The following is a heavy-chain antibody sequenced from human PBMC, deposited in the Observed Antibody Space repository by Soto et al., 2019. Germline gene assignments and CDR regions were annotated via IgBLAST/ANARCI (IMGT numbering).Heavy chain of an antibody. J-gene: IGHJ4*02. CDR3: LRDIFGVVIFDS. V-gene: IGHV3-64D*06. CDR1: GFSFSDSA. CDR2: ISTNGRST. Sequence: PGGSLRLSCSASGFSFSDSAMHWVRQAPGKRLEYVSAISTNGRSTYYADSVKGRFTIPRDNSKNTVHLQMSSLRAEDTAVYYCLRDIFGVVIFDSWGQGTPVTVSS. D-gene: IGHD3-3*01.